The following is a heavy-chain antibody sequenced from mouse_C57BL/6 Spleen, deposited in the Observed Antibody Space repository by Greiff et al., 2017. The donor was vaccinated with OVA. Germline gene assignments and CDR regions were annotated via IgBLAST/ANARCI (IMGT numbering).Heavy chain of an antibody. D-gene: IGHD2-5*01. V-gene: IGHV5-4*01. Sequence: VESGGGLVKPGGSLKLSCAASGFTFSSYAMSWVRQTPEKRLEWVATISDGGSYTYYPDNVKGRFTISRDNAKNNLYLQMSHLKSEDTAMYYCARDTSNYGFAYWGQGTLVTVSA. J-gene: IGHJ3*01. CDR3: ARDTSNYGFAY. CDR1: GFTFSSYA. CDR2: ISDGGSYT.